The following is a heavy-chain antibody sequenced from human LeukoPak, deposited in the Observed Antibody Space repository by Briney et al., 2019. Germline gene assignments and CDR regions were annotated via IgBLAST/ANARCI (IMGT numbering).Heavy chain of an antibody. Sequence: SETLSLTCTVSGGSIRSYYWTWIRQSPGKGLEWIGLIYYSGSTNYKASLKSRVTISVDTSRSEFSLKMSSVTAADTAVYYCARVSRYHDSSGYPDYWGPGTLVTVSS. CDR1: GGSIRSYY. V-gene: IGHV4-59*01. D-gene: IGHD3-22*01. CDR3: ARVSRYHDSSGYPDY. J-gene: IGHJ4*02. CDR2: IYYSGST.